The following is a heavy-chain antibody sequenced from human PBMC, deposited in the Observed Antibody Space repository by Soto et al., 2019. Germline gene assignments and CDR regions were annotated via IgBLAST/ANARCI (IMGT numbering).Heavy chain of an antibody. CDR3: TRGLYAVAGSYGMDV. J-gene: IGHJ6*02. V-gene: IGHV4-4*07. CDR2: IYTSGST. Sequence: QVQLQESGPGLVKPSETLSLTCTVSGGSISSYYLSWIRQPAGKGLEWIGRIYTSGSTNYNPSLKSLVTMSVDTSRNQFSLKLSSVTAADTAVYDCTRGLYAVAGSYGMDVWGQGTTVTVS. CDR1: GGSISSYY. D-gene: IGHD6-19*01.